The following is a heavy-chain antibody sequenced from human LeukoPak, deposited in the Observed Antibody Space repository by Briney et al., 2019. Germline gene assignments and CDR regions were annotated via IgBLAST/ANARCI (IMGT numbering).Heavy chain of an antibody. CDR3: VRQLAS. CDR2: VSGSGSTV. J-gene: IGHJ4*02. CDR1: GFTFSDHI. Sequence: PSGGSLGLSCAASGFTFSDHIMNWVRQLPGKRLEWVAYVSGSGSTVYYADSVKGRFTISRDNGKSSLYLQMNSLRVEDTALYYCVRQLASWGQGTLVTVSS. V-gene: IGHV3-48*01.